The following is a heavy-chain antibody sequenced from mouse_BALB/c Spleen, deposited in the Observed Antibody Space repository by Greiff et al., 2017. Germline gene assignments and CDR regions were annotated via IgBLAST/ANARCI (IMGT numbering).Heavy chain of an antibody. CDR1: GFSLTGYG. Sequence: VQLQQSGPGLVAPSQSLSITCTVSGFSLTGYGVNWVRQPPGKGLEWLGMIWGDGSTDYNSALKSRLSISKDNSKSQVFLKMNSLQTDDTARYYCARGGVYYDYDYAMDYWGQGTSVTVSS. J-gene: IGHJ4*01. CDR2: IWGDGST. CDR3: ARGGVYYDYDYAMDY. D-gene: IGHD2-4*01. V-gene: IGHV2-6-7*01.